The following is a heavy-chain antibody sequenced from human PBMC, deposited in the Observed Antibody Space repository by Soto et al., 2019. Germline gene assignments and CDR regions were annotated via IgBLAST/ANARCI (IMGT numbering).Heavy chain of an antibody. V-gene: IGHV3-30-3*01. CDR2: LSYYGSNK. CDR1: GFTFSSYA. J-gene: IGHJ4*02. Sequence: QVQLVESGGCVVQPGRFLRLSCAASGFTFSSYAMHWVLQAPGKGLEWVAGLSYYGSNKYYAGSVKGRFTISRDNSKNTMYMQMNSLKAEDKAVYYCARFKGCSGGSCHSYFDYWGQGTLVTVSS. D-gene: IGHD2-15*01. CDR3: ARFKGCSGGSCHSYFDY.